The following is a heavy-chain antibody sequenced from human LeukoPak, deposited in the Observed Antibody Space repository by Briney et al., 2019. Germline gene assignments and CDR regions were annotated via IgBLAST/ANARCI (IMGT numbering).Heavy chain of an antibody. D-gene: IGHD4-23*01. CDR1: GVSISSYY. V-gene: IGHV4-59*08. Sequence: SKTLSLTCTVSGVSISSYYWSWIRQPPGKGREGIGYIYYSGTTYYNPSLKSRVTMSVDTSKKQFSLTLSFVTAADTAIYYCARHYYGGSGAFDIWGQGTMVTVS. CDR3: ARHYYGGSGAFDI. J-gene: IGHJ3*02. CDR2: IYYSGTT.